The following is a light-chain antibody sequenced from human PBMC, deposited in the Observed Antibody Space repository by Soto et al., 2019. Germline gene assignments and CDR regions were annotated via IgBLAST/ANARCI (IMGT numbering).Light chain of an antibody. CDR1: QSVLSSSDRRNY. Sequence: DIVMTQSPDSLAVSLGERATINCKSSQSVLSSSDRRNYLAWYQQKPGQPPKLLIYWASTRESGVPDRFSGSRSGTDFTLTLSSLLAEDVAGYSCQQAYDPPLTFGQGTKLEIK. J-gene: IGKJ2*01. V-gene: IGKV4-1*01. CDR2: WAS. CDR3: QQAYDPPLT.